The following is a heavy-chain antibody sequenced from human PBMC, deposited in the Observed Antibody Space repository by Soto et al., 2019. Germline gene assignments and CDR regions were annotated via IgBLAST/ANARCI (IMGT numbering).Heavy chain of an antibody. J-gene: IGHJ4*02. CDR3: ARDKIVGATYFDN. CDR1: GFTFSSYW. V-gene: IGHV3-7*03. CDR2: IKQDGSEK. D-gene: IGHD1-26*01. Sequence: EVQLVESGGGLVQPGGSLRLSCEASGFTFSSYWMSWVRQAPGKGLEWVANIKQDGSEKYYVDSVKGRFTISRDNTKNPLFLQMNGLRAEETAMYYCARDKIVGATYFDNWGQGTLVTVSS.